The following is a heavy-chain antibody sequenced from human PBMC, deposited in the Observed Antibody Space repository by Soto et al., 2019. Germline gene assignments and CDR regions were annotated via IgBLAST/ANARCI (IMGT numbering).Heavy chain of an antibody. CDR2: IIPIFGTT. Sequence: SLKVSCKPSGGTFSSCAIIWVRQAPGQGLQWMGGIIPIFGTTNYAQKFQGRVTITADESTSTVYMELSSLRSEDTAVYYCARVTDSNFLYWGQGDLVNVSA. V-gene: IGHV1-69*13. D-gene: IGHD4-4*01. CDR3: ARVTDSNFLY. CDR1: GGTFSSCA. J-gene: IGHJ4*02.